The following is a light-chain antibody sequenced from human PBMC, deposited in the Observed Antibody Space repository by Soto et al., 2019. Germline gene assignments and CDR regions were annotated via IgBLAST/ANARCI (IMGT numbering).Light chain of an antibody. J-gene: IGKJ2*01. V-gene: IGKV1-9*01. CDR2: DSS. CDR3: QQLSHYPYP. CDR1: YDISSS. Sequence: DIQLTQSPSFLSASVEDRVTISCRASYDISSSLAWYQQEPGKPPKLLIYDSSTLQTGVPSRFTGRGSGRKFTLTISGLQFGDFATYFCQQLSHYPYPFGQGTKLEI.